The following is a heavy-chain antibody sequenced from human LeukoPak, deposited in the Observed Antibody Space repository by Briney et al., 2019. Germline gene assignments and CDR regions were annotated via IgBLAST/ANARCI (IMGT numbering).Heavy chain of an antibody. CDR2: MYRSGST. Sequence: SETLSLTCAASGYSISSGFYWGWIRQPPGKGLEWIGSMYRSGSTYYNPSLQNRVTISVDTSTNQFSLKLRSVTAADTALYYCARAGYSGLDWFDPWGQGTLVTVSS. V-gene: IGHV4-38-2*01. CDR1: GYSISSGFY. J-gene: IGHJ5*02. CDR3: ARAGYSGLDWFDP. D-gene: IGHD6-19*01.